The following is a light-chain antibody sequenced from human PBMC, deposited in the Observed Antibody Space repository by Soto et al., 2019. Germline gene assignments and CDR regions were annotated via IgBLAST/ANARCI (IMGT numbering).Light chain of an antibody. CDR2: AAS. CDR3: QQYYSYSYT. CDR1: QGISSY. Sequence: AIRMTQSPSSLSASTGDRVTITCRASQGISSYLAWYQQKPGKAPKLLIYAASTLQSGVPSRFSGSGSGTDFTLTIRCLESEDFATYYCQQYYSYSYTFGQGTKLEIK. V-gene: IGKV1-8*01. J-gene: IGKJ2*01.